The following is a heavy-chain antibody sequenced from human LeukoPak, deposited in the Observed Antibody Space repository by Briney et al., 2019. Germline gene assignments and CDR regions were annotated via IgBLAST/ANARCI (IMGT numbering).Heavy chain of an antibody. D-gene: IGHD3-10*01. CDR3: ARDRGRANPTYYYGSGSSY. CDR2: IIPIFGTA. CDR1: GGTFSSYA. V-gene: IGHV1-69*13. J-gene: IGHJ4*02. Sequence: GASVKVSCKASGGTFSSYAISWVRQAPGQGLEWMGGIIPIFGTANYAQKFQGRVTITADESTSTAYMELSSLRSDDTAVYYCARDRGRANPTYYYGSGSSYWGQGTLVTVSS.